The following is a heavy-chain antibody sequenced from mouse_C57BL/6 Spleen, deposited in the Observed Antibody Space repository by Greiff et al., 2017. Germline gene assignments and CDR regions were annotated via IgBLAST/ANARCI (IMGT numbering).Heavy chain of an antibody. CDR2: IDPSDSYT. CDR1: GYTFTSYW. CDR3: ARRDYYGSSWFAY. D-gene: IGHD1-1*01. J-gene: IGHJ3*01. Sequence: VQLQQPGAELVMPGASVKLSCKASGYTFTSYWMHWVKQRPGQGLEWIGEIDPSDSYTNYNQKFEGKSTLTVDKSSSTAYMQLSSLTSEDSAVYYCARRDYYGSSWFAYWGQGTLVTVSA. V-gene: IGHV1-69*01.